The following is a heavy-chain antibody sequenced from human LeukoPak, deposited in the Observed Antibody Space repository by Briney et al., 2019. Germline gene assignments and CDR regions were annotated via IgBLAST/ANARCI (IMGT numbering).Heavy chain of an antibody. CDR3: ARDSPLPDFDWLLKAYFDY. D-gene: IGHD3-9*01. J-gene: IGHJ4*02. CDR1: GYTFTSYG. CDR2: ISAYNGNT. V-gene: IGHV1-18*01. Sequence: ASVKVSCKASGYTFTSYGISWVRQAPGQGLEWMGWISAYNGNTNYAQKLQGRVTMTTDTSTSTAYMELRSLRSDDTAVYYCARDSPLPDFDWLLKAYFDYWGQGTLVTVSS.